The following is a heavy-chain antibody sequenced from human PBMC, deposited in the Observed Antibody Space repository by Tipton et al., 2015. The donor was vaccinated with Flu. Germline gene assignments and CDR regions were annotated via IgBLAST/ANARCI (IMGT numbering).Heavy chain of an antibody. CDR3: ARDYSSYWSYNWFDP. D-gene: IGHD6-19*01. V-gene: IGHV4-4*07. J-gene: IGHJ5*02. Sequence: TLSLTCTVSGGSITGYYWSWIRQPAGKGLEWIGRIYARVSTNYNPSLKSRLTISADTAKNQFFLRLTSVTAADSAVYYCARDYSSYWSYNWFDPWGQGTLVTVSS. CDR2: IYARVST. CDR1: GGSITGYY.